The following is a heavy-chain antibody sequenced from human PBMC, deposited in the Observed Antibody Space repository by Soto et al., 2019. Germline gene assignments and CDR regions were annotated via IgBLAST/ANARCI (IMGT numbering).Heavy chain of an antibody. J-gene: IGHJ6*02. CDR2: ISGSGGST. Sequence: EEQLLESGGGLAQPGGSLRLSCAASGFIFSNFAMSWVRQAPGKGLEWVSAISGSGGSTYYAESVTGRFTISRDNAKNTLYLQMNSLRAEDTAVYYCTKDRAPSDVWGQGTTVTVSS. CDR3: TKDRAPSDV. V-gene: IGHV3-23*01. CDR1: GFIFSNFA.